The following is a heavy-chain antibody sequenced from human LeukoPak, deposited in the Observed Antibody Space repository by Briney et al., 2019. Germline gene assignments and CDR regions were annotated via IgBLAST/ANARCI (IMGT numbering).Heavy chain of an antibody. CDR2: ISRSGNTI. V-gene: IGHV3-48*03. CDR1: GSTFSNYD. J-gene: IGHJ2*01. CDR3: ARSFYL. Sequence: PGGSLRLSCAASGSTFSNYDMNWVRQAPGKGLEWVSHISRSGNTIYYGDSVKGRFTISRDNAKNSLYLQMNSLRAEDTAVYYCARSFYLFGRGTLVTVSS.